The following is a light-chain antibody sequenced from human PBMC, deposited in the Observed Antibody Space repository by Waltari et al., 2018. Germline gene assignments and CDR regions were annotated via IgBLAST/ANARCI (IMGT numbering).Light chain of an antibody. CDR3: QQRSNWPPALT. V-gene: IGKV3-11*01. J-gene: IGKJ4*01. CDR1: QIVSSY. Sequence: EIVLTQSPVTLSLSPGERATLSCRASQIVSSYLTWYQQKPGQAPRLRIYDASNRATGIPARFRGSGSGTDFTLTISSLEPEDFAVYYCQQRSNWPPALTFGGGTKVEVK. CDR2: DAS.